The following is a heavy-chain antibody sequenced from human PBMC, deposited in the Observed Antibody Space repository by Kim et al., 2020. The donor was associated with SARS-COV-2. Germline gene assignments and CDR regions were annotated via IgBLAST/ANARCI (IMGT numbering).Heavy chain of an antibody. Sequence: GGSLRLSCAASGFTFSSYGMHWVRQAPGKGLEWVAVISYDGSNKYYADSVKGRFTISRDNSKNTLYLQMNSLRAEDTAVYYCAKPPPSYWGQGTLVTVS. CDR2: ISYDGSNK. J-gene: IGHJ4*02. CDR3: AKPPPSY. CDR1: GFTFSSYG. V-gene: IGHV3-30*18.